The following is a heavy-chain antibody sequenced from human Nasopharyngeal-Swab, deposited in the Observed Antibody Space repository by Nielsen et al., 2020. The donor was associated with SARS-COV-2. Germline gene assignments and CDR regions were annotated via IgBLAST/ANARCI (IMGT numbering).Heavy chain of an antibody. Sequence: GESLKISCAASGFIFTNYAMNWVRQAPGRGLEWISNIRTSVEGGMFYADSVKGRFTISRDDAKSSLFLQMNSLRVEDTAVYYCVRDLYYGFDHWGQGTLVTVSS. CDR2: IRTSVEGGM. D-gene: IGHD3-10*01. V-gene: IGHV3-48*04. CDR3: VRDLYYGFDH. CDR1: GFIFTNYA. J-gene: IGHJ4*02.